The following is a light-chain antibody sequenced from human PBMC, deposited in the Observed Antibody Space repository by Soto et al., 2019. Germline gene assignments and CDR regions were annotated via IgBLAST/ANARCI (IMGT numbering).Light chain of an antibody. V-gene: IGKV3-15*01. J-gene: IGKJ1*01. CDR1: QSVSSN. CDR3: YQYYKPSPWT. CDR2: GAS. Sequence: EIVMTQSPATLSVSPGERATLSCRASQSVSSNLAWYQQKPGQAPRLLIHGASTRATGHPARPSGSGPGTKVTLPTSSLQSEEFSVFYCYQYYKPSPWTFGQGTKVDIK.